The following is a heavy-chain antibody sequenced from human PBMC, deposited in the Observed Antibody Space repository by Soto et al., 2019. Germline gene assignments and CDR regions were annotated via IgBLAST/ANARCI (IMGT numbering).Heavy chain of an antibody. CDR2: IDRDGYSS. CDR1: GFSLSHYW. V-gene: IGHV3-74*01. Sequence: EVQLVESGGGVVQPGGSLRLSCAASGFSLSHYWMHWVRQVPGEGLVWVSRIDRDGYSSTYAEPMKGRFTISRDNAKNTLYLQINSLRAEDTAVYYCARQPIGTVTPDYWGQGTLVTVSS. D-gene: IGHD4-17*01. J-gene: IGHJ4*02. CDR3: ARQPIGTVTPDY.